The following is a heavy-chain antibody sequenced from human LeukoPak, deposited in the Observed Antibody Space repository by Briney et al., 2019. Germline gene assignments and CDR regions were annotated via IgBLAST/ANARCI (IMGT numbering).Heavy chain of an antibody. J-gene: IGHJ4*02. D-gene: IGHD6-13*01. V-gene: IGHV3-15*01. CDR2: IKSEPVGGAT. CDR1: GFTFSNAW. Sequence: GGSLRLSCAASGFTFSNAWMNWVRQAPGKGLEWVGRIKSEPVGGATDYAAPVKGRFTCSRDDSKNTVHLQMNSLKTEDTAVYFCTTGTITGPGFDFWGQGTLVTVSS. CDR3: TTGTITGPGFDF.